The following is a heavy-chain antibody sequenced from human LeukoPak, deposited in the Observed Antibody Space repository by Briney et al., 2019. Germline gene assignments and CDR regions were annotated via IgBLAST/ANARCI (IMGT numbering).Heavy chain of an antibody. J-gene: IGHJ5*02. Sequence: GGSLRLSCAGSGYTFSDYDIHWVRQPTGKGLEWVSAIGTLHDTYYSDSVKGRFTISRDNSKNTLYLQMNSLRAEDTAVYYCAKGIWFDPWGQGTLVTVSS. CDR1: GYTFSDYD. CDR2: IGTLHDT. V-gene: IGHV3-13*01. CDR3: AKGIWFDP.